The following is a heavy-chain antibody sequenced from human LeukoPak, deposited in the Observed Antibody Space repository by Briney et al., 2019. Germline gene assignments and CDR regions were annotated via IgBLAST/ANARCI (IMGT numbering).Heavy chain of an antibody. J-gene: IGHJ4*02. CDR1: GGSISSYY. Sequence: PSETLFLTCTVSGGSISSYYWSWIRQPPGKGLEWIGYIYYSGSTNYNPSLKSRVTISVDTSKNQFSLKLSSVTAADTAVYYCARDSGTYDILTGYRPYYFDYWGQGTLVTVSS. CDR2: IYYSGST. CDR3: ARDSGTYDILTGYRPYYFDY. V-gene: IGHV4-59*01. D-gene: IGHD3-9*01.